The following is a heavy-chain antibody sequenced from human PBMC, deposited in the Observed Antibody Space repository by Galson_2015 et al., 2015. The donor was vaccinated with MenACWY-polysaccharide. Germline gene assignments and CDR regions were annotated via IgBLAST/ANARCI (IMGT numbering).Heavy chain of an antibody. D-gene: IGHD5-12*01. V-gene: IGHV3-23*01. J-gene: IGHJ4*02. CDR3: ARLSGYTYRSPYYSDY. CDR2: MSGSGGNT. Sequence: SLRLSCAAAGFTFSSYAMSWVRQAPGKGLEWVSSMSGSGGNTYYGDSVKGRFTISRDNSKNTLYLQMNSLRAEDTAIYYCARLSGYTYRSPYYSDYWGQGTLVTVSS. CDR1: GFTFSSYA.